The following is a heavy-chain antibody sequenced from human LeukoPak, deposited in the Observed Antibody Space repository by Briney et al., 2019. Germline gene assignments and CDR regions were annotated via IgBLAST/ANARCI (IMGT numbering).Heavy chain of an antibody. CDR2: IYYSGST. CDR3: ARAAWMVPPTNNWFDP. J-gene: IGHJ5*02. Sequence: SQTLSLTCTVSGGSFSSGDYYWSWIRQPPGKGLEWIGYIYYSGSTYYNPSLKSRVTISVDTSKNQFSLKLSSVTAADTAVYYCARAAWMVPPTNNWFDPWGQGTLVTVSS. D-gene: IGHD3-10*01. CDR1: GGSFSSGDYY. V-gene: IGHV4-30-4*08.